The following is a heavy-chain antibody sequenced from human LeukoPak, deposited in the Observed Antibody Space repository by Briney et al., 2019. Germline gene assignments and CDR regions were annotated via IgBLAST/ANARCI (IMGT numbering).Heavy chain of an antibody. J-gene: IGHJ6*03. CDR3: ARGKSSTSCSGKYMDV. D-gene: IGHD2-2*01. CDR1: GGSFSGYY. CDR2: INHSGST. Sequence: SVTLSFTCAVYGGSFSGYYWSWLRQPPGKGLEGCGEINHSGSTNYNPSPKSRVTISVDTSKNQFSLKLSSVTAADTAVYYCARGKSSTSCSGKYMDVWGKGTTVTVSS. V-gene: IGHV4-34*01.